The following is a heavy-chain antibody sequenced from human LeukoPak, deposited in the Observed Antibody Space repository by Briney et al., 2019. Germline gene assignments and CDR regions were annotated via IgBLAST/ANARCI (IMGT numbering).Heavy chain of an antibody. Sequence: GSLVLSCPSSGFTFSSYSMNWVRQAPGKGLEWVSYISSSSSTIYYADSVKGRFTISRDNAKNSLYLQMNSLRDEDTAVYYCARSIAVAGDYFDYWGQGTLVTVSS. CDR1: GFTFSSYS. D-gene: IGHD6-19*01. J-gene: IGHJ4*02. CDR2: ISSSSSTI. CDR3: ARSIAVAGDYFDY. V-gene: IGHV3-48*02.